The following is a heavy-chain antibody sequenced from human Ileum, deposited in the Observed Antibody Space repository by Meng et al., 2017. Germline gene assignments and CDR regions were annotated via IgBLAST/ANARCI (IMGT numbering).Heavy chain of an antibody. CDR1: LSNYA. Sequence: EVQVLQSGGGLGQPGGSLRLSCTTTLSNYAMGWVRQAPLKGLEWVSAISGSGGNAYYAASVEGRFTISRDNSRGTLYLQMNSLRAEDTAIYYCAQRAGTAGALYYFDYWGQGALVTVSS. D-gene: IGHD1-14*01. V-gene: IGHV3-23*01. CDR3: AQRAGTAGALYYFDY. CDR2: ISGSGGNA. J-gene: IGHJ4*02.